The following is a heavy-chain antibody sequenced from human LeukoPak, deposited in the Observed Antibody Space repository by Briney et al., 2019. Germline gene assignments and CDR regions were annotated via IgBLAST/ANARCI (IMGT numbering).Heavy chain of an antibody. D-gene: IGHD4-17*01. V-gene: IGHV4-59*01. CDR3: ARDPGDYDYYGTDV. Sequence: SETLSLTCTVSGGSISSYYWSRIRQPPGKGLEWIGYIYYSGSTNYNPSLKSRVTISVDTSKNQFSLKLSSVTAADTAVYYCARDPGDYDYYGTDVWGQGTTVTVSS. CDR1: GGSISSYY. CDR2: IYYSGST. J-gene: IGHJ6*02.